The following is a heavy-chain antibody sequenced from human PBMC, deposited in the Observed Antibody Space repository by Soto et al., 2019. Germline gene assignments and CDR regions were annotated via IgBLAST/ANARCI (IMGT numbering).Heavy chain of an antibody. D-gene: IGHD3-16*01. V-gene: IGHV1-18*01. J-gene: IGHJ6*02. CDR2: ISPYTGNT. CDR1: GYIFVNYG. Sequence: VQLVQSGDEVKKPGASVKVSCKASGYIFVNYGIAWVRQAPGQGLEWMGWISPYTGNTHSATKVQGRLTMTTDTPTSTAYMDLGSLTSDDTAVYYCVMVDNYVTPTPQDVWGQGTTVTVSS. CDR3: VMVDNYVTPTPQDV.